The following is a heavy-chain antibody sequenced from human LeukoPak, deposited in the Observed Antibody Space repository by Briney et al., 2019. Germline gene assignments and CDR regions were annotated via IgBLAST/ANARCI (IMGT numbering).Heavy chain of an antibody. J-gene: IGHJ6*02. Sequence: GESLKISCKGSGYSFTSYWIGWVRQMPGKGLEWMGIFSPGDSDTRYSPSFQGQVTISADKSISTAYLQWSSLKASDTAMYYCARITMVRGVIDYYYGMDVWGQGTTVTVSS. CDR1: GYSFTSYW. D-gene: IGHD3-10*01. CDR2: FSPGDSDT. V-gene: IGHV5-51*01. CDR3: ARITMVRGVIDYYYGMDV.